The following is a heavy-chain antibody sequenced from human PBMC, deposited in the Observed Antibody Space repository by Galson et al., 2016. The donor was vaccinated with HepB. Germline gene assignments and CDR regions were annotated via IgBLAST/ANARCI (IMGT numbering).Heavy chain of an antibody. Sequence: SLRLSCAASGLSFSGYWMAWVRQAPGKGLEWVANIAPDGSETNYVDSVKGRFTISRDNGKKSLYLQMSSLRAEDTAVYYCVRDDESWRHWGQGTLVTVS. CDR2: IAPDGSET. J-gene: IGHJ4*02. V-gene: IGHV3-7*03. D-gene: IGHD3-3*01. CDR1: GLSFSGYW. CDR3: VRDDESWRH.